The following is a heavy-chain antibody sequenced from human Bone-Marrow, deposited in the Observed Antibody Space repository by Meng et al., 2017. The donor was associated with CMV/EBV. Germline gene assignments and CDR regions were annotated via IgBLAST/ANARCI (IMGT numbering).Heavy chain of an antibody. CDR3: ARWSGYYDSSGYN. V-gene: IGHV4-39*07. CDR1: GGSISSSSYY. D-gene: IGHD3-22*01. CDR2: IYYSGST. J-gene: IGHJ4*02. Sequence: TVSGGSISSSSYYWGWIRQPPGKGLEWIGSIYYSGSTYYNPSLKSRVTISVDTSKNQFSLKLSSVTAADTAVYYCARWSGYYDSSGYNWGQGTLVTVSS.